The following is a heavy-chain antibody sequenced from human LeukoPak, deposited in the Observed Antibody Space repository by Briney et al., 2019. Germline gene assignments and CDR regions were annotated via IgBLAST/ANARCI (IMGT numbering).Heavy chain of an antibody. J-gene: IGHJ4*02. Sequence: GGSLRLSCTASGFSLGYYAMSWVRQAPGKGLEWVGFIRSRAYGGTTDFAASVQGRFTISRDDSKNTLYLQMNSLKTEDTAVYYCTTNGLDWGQGTLVTVSS. CDR2: IRSRAYGGTT. CDR3: TTNGLD. V-gene: IGHV3-49*04. CDR1: GFSLGYYA. D-gene: IGHD2-8*01.